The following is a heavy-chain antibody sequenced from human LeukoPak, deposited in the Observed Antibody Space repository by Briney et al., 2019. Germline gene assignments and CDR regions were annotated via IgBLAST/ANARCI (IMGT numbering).Heavy chain of an antibody. CDR1: GFTASSNY. CDR2: IYSGGST. J-gene: IGHJ5*02. D-gene: IGHD3-22*01. CDR3: ARGLHSSCFSFDL. Sequence: GGSLRLSCAASGFTASSNYMSWVRQAPGKGLGWVSVIYSGGSTYYADSVKGRFTISSDNSKNTLYLQMDSLRAEDTAVYDCARGLHSSCFSFDLWGQGTLVTVSS. V-gene: IGHV3-66*02.